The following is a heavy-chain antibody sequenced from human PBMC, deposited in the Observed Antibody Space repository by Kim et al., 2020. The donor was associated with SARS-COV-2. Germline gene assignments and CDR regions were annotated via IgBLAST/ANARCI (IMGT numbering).Heavy chain of an antibody. CDR1: RITFNNYG. V-gene: IGHV3-74*01. Sequence: GGSLRLSCAVSRITFNNYGINWVRHAPGKGLVWVSRISSDGRITNYADSVKGRFTMFRDNAENTLYLQMNSRRAEDTAVYYCARGFFRDGFDVWGQGTTVTVSS. CDR2: ISSDGRIT. J-gene: IGHJ6*02. CDR3: ARGFFRDGFDV. D-gene: IGHD3-10*01.